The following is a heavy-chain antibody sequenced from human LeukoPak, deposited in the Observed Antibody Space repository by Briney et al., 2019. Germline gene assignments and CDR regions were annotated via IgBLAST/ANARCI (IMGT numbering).Heavy chain of an antibody. J-gene: IGHJ3*02. V-gene: IGHV3-7*01. CDR1: GFSFSTHW. D-gene: IGHD5-24*01. CDR3: AGDEGWTFDI. Sequence: GGSLRLSCAASGFSFSTHWMSWFRQAPGKGLEWVALIKQDGSVIHYVDSVKGRFTISRDNAKNSLSLQMNSLRADDTAVYYCAGDEGWTFDIWGQGTKVTVTS. CDR2: IKQDGSVI.